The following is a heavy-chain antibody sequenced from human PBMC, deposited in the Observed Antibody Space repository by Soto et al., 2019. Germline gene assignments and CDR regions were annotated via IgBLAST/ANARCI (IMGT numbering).Heavy chain of an antibody. CDR3: ARAEHYDSSGYYYPFDY. CDR2: INPSGGST. D-gene: IGHD3-22*01. CDR1: GYTFTSYY. V-gene: IGHV1-46*01. Sequence: ASVKVSCKASGYTFTSYYIHWVRLAPGQGLEWMGIINPSGGSTSYAQKFQGRVTMTRDTSTGTVYMELSSLRSEDTALYYCARAEHYDSSGYYYPFDYWGQGDMVAV. J-gene: IGHJ4*02.